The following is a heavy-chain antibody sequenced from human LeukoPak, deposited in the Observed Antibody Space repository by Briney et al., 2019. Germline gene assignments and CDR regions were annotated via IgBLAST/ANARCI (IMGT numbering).Heavy chain of an antibody. Sequence: SETLSLTCTVSGGSISSSSYYWGWIRQPPGKGLEWIGSIYYSGSTYYNPSLKSRVTISVDTSKKQFSLKLSSVTAADTAVYYCARDRLAARPPPHYFDYWGQGTLVTVSS. V-gene: IGHV4-39*07. CDR1: GGSISSSSYY. CDR2: IYYSGST. D-gene: IGHD6-6*01. CDR3: ARDRLAARPPPHYFDY. J-gene: IGHJ4*02.